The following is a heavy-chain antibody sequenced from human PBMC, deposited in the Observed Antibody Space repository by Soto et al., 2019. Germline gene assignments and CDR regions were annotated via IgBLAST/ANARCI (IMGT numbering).Heavy chain of an antibody. Sequence: SETLSLTCTVSGGSVSSGSFYWGWIRQPPGKGLEWIGNIYYNGDTYYNPSLKSRLTISVDTSENQFSLKLSSVTAADTAVYYCARRDIYNWNEGHAFGILGQGTMLTISS. J-gene: IGHJ3*02. V-gene: IGHV4-39*01. CDR2: IYYNGDT. D-gene: IGHD1-20*01. CDR3: ARRDIYNWNEGHAFGI. CDR1: GGSVSSGSFY.